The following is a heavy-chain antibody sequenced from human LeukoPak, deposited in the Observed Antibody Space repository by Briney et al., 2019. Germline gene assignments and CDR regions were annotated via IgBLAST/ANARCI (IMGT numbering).Heavy chain of an antibody. CDR2: ISGSGGNT. CDR1: GLTFSSYA. D-gene: IGHD1-26*01. Sequence: GGSLRLSCAASGLTFSSYAMSWVRQAPGKGVEWASAISGSGGNTYYADSVKGRFTISRDNSKSTLYLQMNILRAEDTAVYYCAAYRGAHHKTFDYWGQGTLVTVSS. V-gene: IGHV3-23*01. J-gene: IGHJ4*02. CDR3: AAYRGAHHKTFDY.